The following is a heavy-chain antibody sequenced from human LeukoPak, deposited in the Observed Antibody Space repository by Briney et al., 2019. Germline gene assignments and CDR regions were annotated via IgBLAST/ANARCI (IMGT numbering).Heavy chain of an antibody. J-gene: IGHJ4*02. CDR2: ISSSGETE. Sequence: PGRSLRLSCAASGFTFSSYGMYWVRQAPGKGLEWVSHISSSGETESYADFVKGRFTISRDNAKNSLSLQMNSLRAEDTAVYYCARDQYGTRLDWGPGTLVTVSS. D-gene: IGHD1-1*01. CDR1: GFTFSSYG. V-gene: IGHV3-48*04. CDR3: ARDQYGTRLD.